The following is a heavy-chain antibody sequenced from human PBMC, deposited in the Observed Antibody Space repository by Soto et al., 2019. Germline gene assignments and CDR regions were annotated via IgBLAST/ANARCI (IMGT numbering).Heavy chain of an antibody. D-gene: IGHD2-2*01. Sequence: ASVKVSCKASGGTFSSYAISWVRQAPGQGLEWMGGIIPIFGTANYAQKFQGRVTITADESTSTAYMELSSLRSEDTAVYYCGRVDIVVVPAAPAYYYYYGMDVWGQGTTVTVSS. CDR2: IIPIFGTA. CDR1: GGTFSSYA. J-gene: IGHJ6*02. CDR3: GRVDIVVVPAAPAYYYYYGMDV. V-gene: IGHV1-69*13.